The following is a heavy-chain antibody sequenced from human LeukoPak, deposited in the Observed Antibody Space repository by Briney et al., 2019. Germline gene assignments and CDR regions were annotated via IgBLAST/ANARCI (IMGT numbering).Heavy chain of an antibody. CDR2: IYYSGST. Sequence: SETLSLTCTVSGGSISSSSYYWGWIRQPPGKGLKCIGSIYYSGSTYYNPSLKSRVTISVDTSKNQFSLKLSSVTAADTAVYYCARHSRIYWSWFDPWGQGTLVTVSP. D-gene: IGHD3-10*01. CDR3: ARHSRIYWSWFDP. V-gene: IGHV4-39*01. J-gene: IGHJ5*02. CDR1: GGSISSSSYY.